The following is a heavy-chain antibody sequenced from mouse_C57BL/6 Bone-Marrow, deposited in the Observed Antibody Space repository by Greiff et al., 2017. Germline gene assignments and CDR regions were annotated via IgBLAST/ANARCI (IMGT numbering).Heavy chain of an antibody. V-gene: IGHV14-4*01. CDR2: IDPENGAT. CDR1: GFNIKDDY. J-gene: IGHJ2*01. Sequence: VQLQQSGAELVRPGASVKLSCTASGFNIKDDYMHWVKQRPEQGLEWIGWIDPENGATEYASTFQGKATITADTSSNTAYLQLSSLTSEDTAVYYCTTPVAIFDYWGQGTTLTVSS. D-gene: IGHD1-1*01. CDR3: TTPVAIFDY.